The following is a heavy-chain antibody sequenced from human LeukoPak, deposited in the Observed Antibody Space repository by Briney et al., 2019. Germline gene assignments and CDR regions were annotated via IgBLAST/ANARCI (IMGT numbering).Heavy chain of an antibody. V-gene: IGHV3-33*01. CDR2: IWSDASNR. CDR3: ARDAQRGFDYTNSLQY. Sequence: VGSLRLSCAASGFIFSHYGMHWVRQAPGKGLEWVAVIWSDASNRFYAGSVKGRFTISRDNSQNTVFLQMNSLRPEDTAIYYCARDAQRGFDYTNSLQYWGHGTLVIVSS. CDR1: GFIFSHYG. D-gene: IGHD4-11*01. J-gene: IGHJ4*01.